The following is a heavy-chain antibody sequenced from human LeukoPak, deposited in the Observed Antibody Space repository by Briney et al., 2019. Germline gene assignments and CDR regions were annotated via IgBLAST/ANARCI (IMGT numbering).Heavy chain of an antibody. V-gene: IGHV1-8*01. J-gene: IGHJ4*02. D-gene: IGHD3-22*01. CDR1: GYTFTSYD. Sequence: ASVKVSCKASGYTFTSYDINWVRQATGQGLEWMGWMNPNGGNTGYAQKFQGRVTMTRNTSISTAYMELSSLRSEDTAVYYCARGHLHYYDSSGYYPLIDYWGQGTLVTVSS. CDR2: MNPNGGNT. CDR3: ARGHLHYYDSSGYYPLIDY.